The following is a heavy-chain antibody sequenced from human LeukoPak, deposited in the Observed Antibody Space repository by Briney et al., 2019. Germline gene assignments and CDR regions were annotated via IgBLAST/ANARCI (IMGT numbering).Heavy chain of an antibody. CDR1: TFTFTPGW. V-gene: IGHV3-7*01. Sequence: GGSLRLSCEASTFTFTPGWMSWVRQAPGKGLEWVAMIKRDGGEKHYVDSVKGRFTISRDNAKKSLYLQMDSLRDEDTAVYYCASLDTAHPSGVYWGRGTLVTVSS. D-gene: IGHD5-18*01. CDR3: ASLDTAHPSGVY. CDR2: IKRDGGEK. J-gene: IGHJ4*02.